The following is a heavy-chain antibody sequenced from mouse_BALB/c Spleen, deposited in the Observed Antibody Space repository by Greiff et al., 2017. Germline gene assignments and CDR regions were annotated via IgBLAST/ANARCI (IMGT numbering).Heavy chain of an antibody. CDR1: GYSITSGYY. Sequence: QLQESGPGLVKPSQSLSLTCSVTGYSITSGYYWNWIRQFPGNKLEWMGYISYDGSNNYNPSLKNRISITRDTSKNQFFLKLNSVTTEDTATYYCARDYGPPYYFDYWGQGTTLTVSS. J-gene: IGHJ2*01. D-gene: IGHD1-1*02. CDR3: ARDYGPPYYFDY. V-gene: IGHV3-6*02. CDR2: ISYDGSN.